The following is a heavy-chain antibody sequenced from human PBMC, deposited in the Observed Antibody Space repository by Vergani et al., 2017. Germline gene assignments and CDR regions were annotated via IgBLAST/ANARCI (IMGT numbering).Heavy chain of an antibody. V-gene: IGHV3-30*18. CDR1: GFTFSSYG. CDR3: AKDLGGNSNS. D-gene: IGHD4-11*01. CDR2: ISYDGSNK. Sequence: QVQLVESGGGVVQPGRSLRLSCAASGFTFSSYGMHWVRQAPGTGLEWVAVISYDGSNKYYADSVKGRFTISRDNSKNTLYLQMNSLRAEDTAVYYCAKDLGGNSNSWGQGTLVTVSS. J-gene: IGHJ4*02.